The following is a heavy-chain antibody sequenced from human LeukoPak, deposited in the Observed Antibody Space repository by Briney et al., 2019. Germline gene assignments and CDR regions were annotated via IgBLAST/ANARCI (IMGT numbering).Heavy chain of an antibody. J-gene: IGHJ4*02. D-gene: IGHD3-16*02. Sequence: PSETLSLTCTVSGGSISSSSYYWGWIRQPPGKGLEWIGSIYYSGSTYYNPSLKSRVTISVDTSKNQFSLKLSSVTAADTAVYYCARGQDYDYVWGSYRPKNKFDYWGQGTLVTVSS. V-gene: IGHV4-39*07. CDR2: IYYSGST. CDR1: GGSISSSSYY. CDR3: ARGQDYDYVWGSYRPKNKFDY.